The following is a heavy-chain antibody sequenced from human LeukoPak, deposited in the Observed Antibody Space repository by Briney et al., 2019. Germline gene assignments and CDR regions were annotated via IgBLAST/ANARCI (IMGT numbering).Heavy chain of an antibody. CDR1: GFTLSNND. V-gene: IGHV3-23*01. CDR3: AKLTWIQLRGY. J-gene: IGHJ4*02. Sequence: GGSLRLSCAASGFTLSNNDMSWVRQAPGKGLEWVSAISGGGGRTYYADSVKGRFTISGGNSKNTLYLQMNSLRAEDTAVYYCAKLTWIQLRGYWGQGTLVAVSS. D-gene: IGHD5-18*01. CDR2: ISGGGGRT.